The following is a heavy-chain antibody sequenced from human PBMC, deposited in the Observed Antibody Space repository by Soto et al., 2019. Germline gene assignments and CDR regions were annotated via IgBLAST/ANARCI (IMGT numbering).Heavy chain of an antibody. J-gene: IGHJ4*02. Sequence: GGSLRLSCAASGFTFDDYAMHWVRQAPGKGLEWVSGISWNSGSIGYADSVKGRFTISRDNAKNSLYLQMNSLRAEDTALYYCAKDIFPVPAAMYHNFEYWGQGTLVTVSS. CDR2: ISWNSGSI. D-gene: IGHD2-2*01. CDR3: AKDIFPVPAAMYHNFEY. V-gene: IGHV3-9*01. CDR1: GFTFDDYA.